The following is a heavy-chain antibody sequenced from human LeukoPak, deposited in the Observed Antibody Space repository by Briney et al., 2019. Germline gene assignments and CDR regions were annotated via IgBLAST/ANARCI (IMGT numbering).Heavy chain of an antibody. CDR1: GGSISSYY. D-gene: IGHD3-10*01. V-gene: IGHV4-4*07. Sequence: SETLSLTCTVSGGSISSYYWSWIRQPAGKGVEWIGRIYPSGSTNYSPSLKSRVAMSIDTSKRQFSLKLNSVTAADTAVYYCAREDYYGSAADYWGQGTLVTVSS. CDR3: AREDYYGSAADY. CDR2: IYPSGST. J-gene: IGHJ4*02.